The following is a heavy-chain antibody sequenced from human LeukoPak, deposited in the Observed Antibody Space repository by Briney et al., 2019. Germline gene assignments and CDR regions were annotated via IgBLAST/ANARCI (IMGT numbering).Heavy chain of an antibody. D-gene: IGHD6-19*01. J-gene: IGHJ4*02. Sequence: SGGSLRLSCAASGFTFSSYGIHWVRQAPGKGLEWVAVISYDGSNKYYADSVKGRFTISRDNSKNTLYLQMNSLRAEDTAVYYCAKDPGSGWYGADYWGQGTLVTVSS. V-gene: IGHV3-30*18. CDR2: ISYDGSNK. CDR3: AKDPGSGWYGADY. CDR1: GFTFSSYG.